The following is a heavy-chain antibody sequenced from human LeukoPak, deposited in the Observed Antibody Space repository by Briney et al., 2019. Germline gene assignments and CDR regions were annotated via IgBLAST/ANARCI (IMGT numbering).Heavy chain of an antibody. D-gene: IGHD2-2*02. CDR1: GGSFSGYY. V-gene: IGHV4-34*01. CDR3: ARGIVVVPAAIWYHDY. Sequence: SETLSLTCAVYGGSFSGYYWSWIRQPPGKGLEWIGEINHSGSTNYNPSLKSRVTISVDTSKNQFSLKLSSVTAADTAVYYCARGIVVVPAAIWYHDYRGQGTLVTVSS. J-gene: IGHJ4*02. CDR2: INHSGST.